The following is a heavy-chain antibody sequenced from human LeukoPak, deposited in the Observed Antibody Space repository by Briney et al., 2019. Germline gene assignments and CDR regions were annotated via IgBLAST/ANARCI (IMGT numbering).Heavy chain of an antibody. D-gene: IGHD5-18*01. J-gene: IGHJ4*02. CDR3: ARVADTAMAPFDY. CDR1: GFTFDNYA. Sequence: GGSLRLSCAASGFTFDNYALSWVRQAPGKGLEWVSAVSGSGGNTYYAGSVKGRFTISRDISMNTLYLQMNTLRVEDTAVYYCARVADTAMAPFDYWGQGTLVTVSS. V-gene: IGHV3-23*01. CDR2: VSGSGGNT.